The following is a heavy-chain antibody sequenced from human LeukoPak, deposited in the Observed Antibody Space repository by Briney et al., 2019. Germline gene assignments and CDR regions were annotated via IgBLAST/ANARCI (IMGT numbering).Heavy chain of an antibody. CDR2: IGSSGSAI. Sequence: PGGSLRLSCAASGFTFNNHEMNWVRRAPGKGLEWVSYIGSSGSAIYYADSVKGRFTISRDDGDNSLHLQMNSLGAEDTAVYYCARGGYCSGGTCYWLNAFDIWGQGTVVTVSS. V-gene: IGHV3-48*03. J-gene: IGHJ3*02. CDR1: GFTFNNHE. CDR3: ARGGYCSGGTCYWLNAFDI. D-gene: IGHD2-15*01.